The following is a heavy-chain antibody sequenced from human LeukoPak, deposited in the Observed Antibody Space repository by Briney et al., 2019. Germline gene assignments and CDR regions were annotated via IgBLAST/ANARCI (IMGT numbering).Heavy chain of an antibody. J-gene: IGHJ5*02. V-gene: IGHV4-34*01. CDR2: ITHSGST. CDR1: GGSFSGYY. D-gene: IGHD2-15*01. Sequence: SETLSLTCAVYGGSFSGYYWSWIRQPPGKGLEWIGEITHSGSTNYNPSLKSRVTISVDTSKNQFSLKLSSVTAADTAVYYCARVSGYCSGGSCPNWFDPWGQGTLVTVSS. CDR3: ARVSGYCSGGSCPNWFDP.